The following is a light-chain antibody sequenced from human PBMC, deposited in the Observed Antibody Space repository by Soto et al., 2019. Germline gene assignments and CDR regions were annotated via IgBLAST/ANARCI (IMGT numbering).Light chain of an antibody. Sequence: QSLLTQPPSGSGTHGQRVTISCSGSSSNIGSNTVNWYQQLPGTAPKLLIYSNNQRPSGVPDRFSGSKSGTSASLAISGLQSEDEADYYCAAWDDSLNGPVFGGGTQLTVL. J-gene: IGLJ2*01. CDR3: AAWDDSLNGPV. CDR2: SNN. V-gene: IGLV1-44*01. CDR1: SSNIGSNT.